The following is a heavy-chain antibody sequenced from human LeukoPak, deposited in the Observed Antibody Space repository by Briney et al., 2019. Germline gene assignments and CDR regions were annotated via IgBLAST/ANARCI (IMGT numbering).Heavy chain of an antibody. D-gene: IGHD3-10*01. CDR2: IKEDGSEK. V-gene: IGHV3-7*01. Sequence: GGSLRLSCAASGFTFSSYWMKWVRQAPGKGLEWVTNIKEDGSEKYYADSVKGRFTISGDNAKNSLYLQMNSLRVEDTAVYYCTIDSWELRGYWGQGTLVTVSS. J-gene: IGHJ4*02. CDR1: GFTFSSYW. CDR3: TIDSWELRGY.